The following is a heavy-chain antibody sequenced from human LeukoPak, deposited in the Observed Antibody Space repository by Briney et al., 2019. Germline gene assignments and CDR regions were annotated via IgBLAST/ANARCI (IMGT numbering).Heavy chain of an antibody. CDR3: ARLRPYDFWSGYYYDAFDI. D-gene: IGHD3-3*01. CDR1: GGSISSHY. Sequence: KASETLSLTCTVSGGSISSHYWSWIRQPPGKGLEWIGYIYYSGSINYNPSLKSRVTISVDTSKNQFSLKLSSVTAADTAVYYCARLRPYDFWSGYYYDAFDIWGRGTMVTVSS. CDR2: IYYSGSI. V-gene: IGHV4-59*11. J-gene: IGHJ3*02.